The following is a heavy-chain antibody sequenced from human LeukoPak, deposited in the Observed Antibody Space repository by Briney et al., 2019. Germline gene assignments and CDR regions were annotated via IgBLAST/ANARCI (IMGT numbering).Heavy chain of an antibody. CDR1: GGSISSYY. Sequence: SETLSLTCTVSGGSISSYYWSWIRQPPGKGLEWIGYIYTSGSTNYNPSLKSRVTISVDTSKNQFSLKLSSVTAADTAVYYCASGDGSSWIDFDYWGQGTLVTVPS. CDR2: IYTSGST. D-gene: IGHD6-13*01. J-gene: IGHJ4*02. CDR3: ASGDGSSWIDFDY. V-gene: IGHV4-4*09.